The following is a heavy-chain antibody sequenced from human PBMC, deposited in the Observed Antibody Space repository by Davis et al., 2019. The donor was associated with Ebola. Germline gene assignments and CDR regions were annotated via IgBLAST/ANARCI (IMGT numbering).Heavy chain of an antibody. D-gene: IGHD1-7*01. CDR3: ARGSENWNCVDY. CDR2: ISYDGSNK. CDR1: GFTFSNYA. V-gene: IGHV3-30-3*01. Sequence: GGSLRLSCAASGFTFSNYAMHWVRQAPGKGLEWVAVISYDGSNKYYADSVKGRFTISRDNSKNTLYLQMNSLRDEDTAVYYCARGSENWNCVDYWGQGTLVTVSS. J-gene: IGHJ4*02.